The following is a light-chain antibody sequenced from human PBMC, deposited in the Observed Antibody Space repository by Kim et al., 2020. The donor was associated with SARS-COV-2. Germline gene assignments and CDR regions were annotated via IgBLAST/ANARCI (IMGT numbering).Light chain of an antibody. CDR2: RAS. J-gene: IGKJ4*01. CDR1: QIIGNN. CDR3: QQYNMWPLT. V-gene: IGKV3-15*01. Sequence: ILLTQSPATLSVSPGERATLSCRASQIIGNNLAWYQQKVGQSPRLLIYRASTRATDIPARFSGSGSGTEFTLTISSLQSEDFAVYYCQQYNMWPLTFGGGTKVDIK.